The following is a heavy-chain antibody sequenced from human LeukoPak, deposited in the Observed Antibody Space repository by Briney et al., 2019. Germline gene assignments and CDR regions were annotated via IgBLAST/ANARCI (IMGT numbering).Heavy chain of an antibody. CDR1: GGSISSSSYY. Sequence: KPSEALSLTCTVSGGSISSSSYYWGWIRQPPGKGLEWIGSIYYSGSTYYNPSLKSRVTISVDTSKNQFSLKLSSVTAADTAVYYCARPAPSYDFWNFYYMDVWGKGTTVTVSS. CDR3: ARPAPSYDFWNFYYMDV. CDR2: IYYSGST. V-gene: IGHV4-39*01. J-gene: IGHJ6*03. D-gene: IGHD3-3*01.